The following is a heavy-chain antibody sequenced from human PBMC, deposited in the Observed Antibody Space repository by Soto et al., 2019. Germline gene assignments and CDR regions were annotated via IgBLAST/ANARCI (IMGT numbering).Heavy chain of an antibody. V-gene: IGHV3-21*01. CDR2: ISSSSSYI. CDR1: GFTFSSYS. D-gene: IGHD6-13*01. Sequence: GSLRLSCAASGFTFSSYSMNWVRQAPGKGLEWVSSISSSSSYIYYADSVKGRFTISRDNAKNSLYLQMNSLRAEDTAVYYCARDRGSSSWTGDNYWGQGTLVTVSS. J-gene: IGHJ4*02. CDR3: ARDRGSSSWTGDNY.